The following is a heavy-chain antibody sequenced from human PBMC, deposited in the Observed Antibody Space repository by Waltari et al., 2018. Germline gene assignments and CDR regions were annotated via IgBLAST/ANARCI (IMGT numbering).Heavy chain of an antibody. Sequence: QVQLVQSGAEVKKPGSSVKFSCKASRGPLSSYSIRWVPQAPGQGLEWMGGIIPIFGTANYAQKFQGRVTITTDESTSTAYMELSSLRSEDTAVYYCARDRVGAAGTGGYYYYGMDVWGQGTTVTVSS. CDR1: RGPLSSYS. J-gene: IGHJ6*02. V-gene: IGHV1-69*05. D-gene: IGHD6-13*01. CDR3: ARDRVGAAGTGGYYYYGMDV. CDR2: IIPIFGTA.